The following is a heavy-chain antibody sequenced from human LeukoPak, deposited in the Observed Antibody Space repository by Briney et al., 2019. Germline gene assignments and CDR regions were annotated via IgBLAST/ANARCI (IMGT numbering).Heavy chain of an antibody. J-gene: IGHJ3*02. CDR3: AKGHYYGSGSYYNVGAFDI. CDR1: GFTFNSYG. D-gene: IGHD3-10*01. V-gene: IGHV3-30*02. CDR2: IHFDGSNK. Sequence: GGSLRLSCAASGFTFNSYGMHWVRQAPGKGLEWVTSIHFDGSNKFYADSVKGRFTISRDNSKNTLYLQVNSLRGEDTAVYYCAKGHYYGSGSYYNVGAFDIWGQGTMVTVSS.